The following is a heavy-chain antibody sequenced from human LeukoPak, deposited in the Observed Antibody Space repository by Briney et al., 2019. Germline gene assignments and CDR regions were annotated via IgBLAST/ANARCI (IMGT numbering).Heavy chain of an antibody. J-gene: IGHJ6*03. CDR2: ISSSSGYI. V-gene: IGHV3-21*01. CDR1: GFTFSTYS. Sequence: PGGSLRLSCAASGFTFSTYSMSWVRQAPGKGLEWVSSISSSSGYIYYADSVKGRFTISRDNVKNSLYLQMSSLRAEDTAVYYCARDSGAGGYYYYNMDVWGEGTTVTVSS. D-gene: IGHD3-10*01. CDR3: ARDSGAGGYYYYNMDV.